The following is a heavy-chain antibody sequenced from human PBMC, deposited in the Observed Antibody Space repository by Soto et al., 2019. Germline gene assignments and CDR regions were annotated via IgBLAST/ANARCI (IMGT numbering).Heavy chain of an antibody. V-gene: IGHV3-53*01. D-gene: IGHD6-19*01. CDR2: IYRDGRT. CDR3: ARGKGIGWYEASDY. CDR1: GFTVSISY. J-gene: IGHJ4*02. Sequence: EVQLVESGGGLIQPGESLRLSCAASGFTVSISYMSWVRQAPGKGLEWVSTIYRDGRTYYADSVEGRFTISTDNSKNTLYLQMTSLRAEDTATYYCARGKGIGWYEASDYWGQGTLVTVSS.